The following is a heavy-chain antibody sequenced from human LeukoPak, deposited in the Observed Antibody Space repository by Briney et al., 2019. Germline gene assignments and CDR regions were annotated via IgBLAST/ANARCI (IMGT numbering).Heavy chain of an antibody. CDR2: INHSGST. Sequence: SETLSLTCAVYGGSFSGYYWSWIRQPPGKGLEWIGEINHSGSTNYNPSLKSRVTISVDTSKNQFSLKLSSVTAADTAVYYCARGGGYGYGYEVGDYYFDYWGQGTLVTVSS. D-gene: IGHD5-18*01. CDR3: ARGGGYGYGYEVGDYYFDY. J-gene: IGHJ4*02. CDR1: GGSFSGYY. V-gene: IGHV4-34*01.